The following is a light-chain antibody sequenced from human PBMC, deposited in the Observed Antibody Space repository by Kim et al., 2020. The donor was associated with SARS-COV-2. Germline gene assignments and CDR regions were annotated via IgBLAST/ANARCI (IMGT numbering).Light chain of an antibody. V-gene: IGLV1-40*01. CDR3: QSYDNSLSGYV. CDR1: SFNLAAGDE. J-gene: IGLJ1*01. CDR2: GDI. Sequence: QRCTIPCTGISFNLAAGDEVHWYHQLPGTAPKLLIYGDINRPSGVPDRFSGSKSGTSASLAITGLQTEDEADYYCQSYDNSLSGYVFGTGTKVTVL.